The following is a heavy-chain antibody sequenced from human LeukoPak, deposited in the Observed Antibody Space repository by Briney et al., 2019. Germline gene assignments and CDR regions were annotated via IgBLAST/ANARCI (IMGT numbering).Heavy chain of an antibody. CDR1: GFTFSSYW. CDR3: ARGGGLDV. CDR2: INHSGNVN. J-gene: IGHJ6*02. V-gene: IGHV3-7*03. D-gene: IGHD3-16*01. Sequence: GGSLRLSCAASGFTFSSYWMNWARQAPGKGLEWVASINHSGNVNYYVDSVKGRFTISRDNAKNSLYLQVSNLRAEDTAVYFCARGGGLDVWGQGATVTVSS.